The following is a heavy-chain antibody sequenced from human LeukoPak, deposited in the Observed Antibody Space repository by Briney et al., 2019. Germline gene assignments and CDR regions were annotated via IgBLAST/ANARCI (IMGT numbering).Heavy chain of an antibody. Sequence: PGGSLRLSCKGSGYTFSIYWIGWVRQMPGKGLEWMGIIYPGDSDTRYSPSLQGQVTISVDTSIGTAYLQWSSLKASDTAIYYCARQNDFRLDYWGQGTLVTVSS. CDR2: IYPGDSDT. V-gene: IGHV5-51*01. D-gene: IGHD3-3*01. CDR3: ARQNDFRLDY. J-gene: IGHJ4*02. CDR1: GYTFSIYW.